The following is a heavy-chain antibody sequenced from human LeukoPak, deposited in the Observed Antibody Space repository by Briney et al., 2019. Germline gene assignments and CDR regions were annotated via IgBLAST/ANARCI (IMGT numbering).Heavy chain of an antibody. CDR1: GFTFSSYA. J-gene: IGHJ4*02. CDR3: ANTMTAEYYFDY. V-gene: IGHV3-23*01. Sequence: GGSLRLSCAASGFTFSSYAMSWVRQAPGRGLEWVSAISGSGGSTYYADSVKGRFTISRDNSKNTLYLQMNSLRAEDTAVYYCANTMTAEYYFDYWGQGTLVTVSS. CDR2: ISGSGGST. D-gene: IGHD2-21*02.